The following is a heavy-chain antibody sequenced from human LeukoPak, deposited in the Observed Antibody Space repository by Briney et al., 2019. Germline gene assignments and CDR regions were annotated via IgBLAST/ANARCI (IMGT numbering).Heavy chain of an antibody. CDR2: ISYDGSNK. D-gene: IGHD6-25*01. J-gene: IGHJ4*02. CDR3: ARDSVHGSAPLYYFDY. CDR1: GFTFSSYA. V-gene: IGHV3-30*01. Sequence: GGSLRLSCAASGFTFSSYAMHWVRQAPGKGLEWVAVISYDGSNKYYADSVKGRFTISRDNSKNTLYLQMNSLRAEDTAVYYCARDSVHGSAPLYYFDYWGQGTLVTVSP.